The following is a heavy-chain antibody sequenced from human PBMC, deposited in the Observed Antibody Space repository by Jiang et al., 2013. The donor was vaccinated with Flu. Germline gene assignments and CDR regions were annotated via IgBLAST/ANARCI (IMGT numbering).Heavy chain of an antibody. V-gene: IGHV4-38-2*01. J-gene: IGHJ4*02. CDR3: AGGLYDSNPTPNY. Sequence: GLVKPSGTLSLTCAVSGYSISSGYYWGWIRQPPGKGLEWIGSIYHSGSTYYNPSLKSRVTISVDTSKNQFSLKLSSVTTADTAVYYCAGGLYDSNPTPNYWGQGTLVTVSS. CDR1: GYSISSGYY. CDR2: IYHSGST. D-gene: IGHD3-22*01.